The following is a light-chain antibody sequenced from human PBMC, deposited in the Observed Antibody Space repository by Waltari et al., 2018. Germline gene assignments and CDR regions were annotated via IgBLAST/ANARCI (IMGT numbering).Light chain of an antibody. J-gene: IGKJ1*01. Sequence: DIVMNQSPYSLAVSLGGRASINCQSTQSVLYSSSSQNYLAWYQQKPGQPPKLLITWASTRESGVPDRFSGSGSGTDFTLTISSLQAEDVAVYFCQQYYGIPTFGQGTKVEIK. V-gene: IGKV4-1*01. CDR1: QSVLYSSSSQNY. CDR3: QQYYGIPT. CDR2: WAS.